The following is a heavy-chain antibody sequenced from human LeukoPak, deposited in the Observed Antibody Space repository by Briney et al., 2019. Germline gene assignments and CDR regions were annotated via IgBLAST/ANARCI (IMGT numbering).Heavy chain of an antibody. CDR3: ARNNNWGDAGYYYYMDV. CDR2: IYTSGTT. Sequence: SETLSLTCTVSGGSISSYYWSWIRQSAGKGLEWIGRIYTSGTTNYNPSLESRVTMSVDTSKNQFSLKLTSVTAADTAVYYCARNNNWGDAGYYYYMDVWGKGTTVTVSS. J-gene: IGHJ6*03. CDR1: GGSISSYY. V-gene: IGHV4-4*07. D-gene: IGHD7-27*01.